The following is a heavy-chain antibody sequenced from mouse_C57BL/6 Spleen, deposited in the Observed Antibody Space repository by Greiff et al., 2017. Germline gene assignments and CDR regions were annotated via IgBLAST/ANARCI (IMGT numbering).Heavy chain of an antibody. V-gene: IGHV1-5*01. Sequence: EVQLQQSGTVLARPGASVKMSCKTSGYTFTSYWMHWVKQRPGQGLEWIGAIYPGNSDTSYNQKFKGKAKLTAVTSASTAYMELSSLTNEDSAVYYCTRQFLDDYGSSYYFDYWGQGTTLTVSS. CDR2: IYPGNSDT. D-gene: IGHD1-1*01. CDR3: TRQFLDDYGSSYYFDY. J-gene: IGHJ2*01. CDR1: GYTFTSYW.